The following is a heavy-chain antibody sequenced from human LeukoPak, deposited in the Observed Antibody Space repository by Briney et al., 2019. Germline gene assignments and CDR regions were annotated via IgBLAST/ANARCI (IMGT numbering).Heavy chain of an antibody. CDR1: GGTFNNYA. V-gene: IGHV1-69*05. D-gene: IGHD1-1*01. CDR2: TIPMFGTA. J-gene: IGHJ4*02. CDR3: ARGALARVEPSDY. Sequence: ASVKVSCKASGGTFNNYAISWVRQAPGQGLEWMGGTIPMFGTAKYAQNFQDRVTVITDESTGTAYMELSSLRSEDTAVYYCARGALARVEPSDYWGQGTLVTVSS.